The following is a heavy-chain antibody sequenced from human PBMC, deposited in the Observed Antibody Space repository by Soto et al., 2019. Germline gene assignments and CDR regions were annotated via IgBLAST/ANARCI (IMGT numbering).Heavy chain of an antibody. CDR1: GGSISSGGYY. CDR2: IYYSGST. Sequence: QVQLQESGPGLVKPSQTLSLTCTVSGGSISSGGYYCSWIRQHPGKGLEWIGYIYYSGSTYYNPSLQSRVSISVYTSKNQFSLKLSSVTAADTAVYYCALRLGDPGRLYFDYWGQGTLVTVSS. D-gene: IGHD3-16*01. V-gene: IGHV4-31*03. CDR3: ALRLGDPGRLYFDY. J-gene: IGHJ4*02.